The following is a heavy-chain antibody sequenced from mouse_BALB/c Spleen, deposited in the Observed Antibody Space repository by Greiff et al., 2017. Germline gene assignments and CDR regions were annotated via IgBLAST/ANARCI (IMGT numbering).Heavy chain of an antibody. CDR2: ISSGGSYT. CDR3: AKYGNYDYAMDY. D-gene: IGHD2-10*02. CDR1: GFTFSSYA. V-gene: IGHV5-9-4*01. Sequence: EVQGVESGGGLVKPGGSLKLSCAASGFTFSSYAMSWVRQSPEKRLEWVAEISSGGSYTYYPDTVTGRFTISRDNAKNTLYLEMSSLRSEDTAMYYCAKYGNYDYAMDYWGQGTSVTVSS. J-gene: IGHJ4*01.